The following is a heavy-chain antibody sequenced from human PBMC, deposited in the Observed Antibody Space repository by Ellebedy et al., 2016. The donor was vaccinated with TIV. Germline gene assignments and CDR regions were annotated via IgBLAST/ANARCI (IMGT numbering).Heavy chain of an antibody. CDR1: GGTFSSYA. V-gene: IGHV1-69*06. Sequence: SVKVSXKASGGTFSSYAISWVRQAPGQGLEWMGGIIPIFGTANYAQKFQGRVTITADKSTSTAYMELSSLRSEDTAVYYCAREGYSSGWVDYWGQGTLVTVSS. CDR2: IIPIFGTA. D-gene: IGHD6-19*01. CDR3: AREGYSSGWVDY. J-gene: IGHJ4*02.